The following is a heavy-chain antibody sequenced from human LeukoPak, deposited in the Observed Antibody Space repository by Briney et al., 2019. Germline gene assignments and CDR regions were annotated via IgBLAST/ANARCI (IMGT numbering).Heavy chain of an antibody. D-gene: IGHD6-13*01. CDR2: ISGSGDGT. V-gene: IGHV3-23*01. CDR3: ARSLRVAAGALDY. J-gene: IGHJ4*02. CDR1: GFTFSSYA. Sequence: GGSLRLSCAASGFTFSSYAMSWVRQAPGKGLEWVSGISGSGDGTYSADSVKGRFTISRDNSKNTLYLQMNSLRAEDTAVYYCARSLRVAAGALDYWGQGTLVTVSS.